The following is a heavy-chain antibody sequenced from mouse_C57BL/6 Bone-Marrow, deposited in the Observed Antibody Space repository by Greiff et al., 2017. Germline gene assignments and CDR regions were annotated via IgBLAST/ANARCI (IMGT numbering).Heavy chain of an antibody. D-gene: IGHD1-1*01. V-gene: IGHV1-19*01. CDR1: GYTFTDYY. CDR2: INPYNGGT. Sequence: VQLQQSGPVLVKPGASVKMSCKASGYTFTDYYMNWVKQSHGTSLEWIGVINPYNGGTSYNQKFKGKATLTVDKSSSTAYIELNSLTSYDSAVYYCARKGDTTVVAHFDYWGQDTTLTVSS. J-gene: IGHJ2*01. CDR3: ARKGDTTVVAHFDY.